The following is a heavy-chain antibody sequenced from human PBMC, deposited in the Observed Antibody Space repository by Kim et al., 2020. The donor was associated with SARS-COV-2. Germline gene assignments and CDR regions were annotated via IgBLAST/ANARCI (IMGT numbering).Heavy chain of an antibody. V-gene: IGHV4-39*01. CDR1: GGSLSSSSFY. CDR2: TYYSGNT. D-gene: IGHD6-13*01. Sequence: SETLSLTCTVSGGSLSSSSFYWGCIRQPPGKGLEWIGTTYYSGNTYYNPSLKSRVTISVDTSKNQFSLKLGSVTAADTAVYHCARHQRYISGWYVAFYY. J-gene: IGHJ6*01. CDR3: ARHQRYISGWYVAFYY.